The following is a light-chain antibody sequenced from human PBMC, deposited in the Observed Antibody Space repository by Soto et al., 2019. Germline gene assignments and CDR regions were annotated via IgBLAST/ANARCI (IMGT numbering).Light chain of an antibody. CDR2: DAS. CDR1: QSVNSN. CDR3: QQYNFWPPLS. J-gene: IGKJ4*01. V-gene: IGKV3-15*01. Sequence: EIVMTQSPATLSVSPGERATLSCRASQSVNSNLAWYRQKPGQAPRLLISDASTRSTGVPARFSGSGSGTEFTHTSSSPQSEDSGIYYCQQYNFWPPLSFGGGTKVEIK.